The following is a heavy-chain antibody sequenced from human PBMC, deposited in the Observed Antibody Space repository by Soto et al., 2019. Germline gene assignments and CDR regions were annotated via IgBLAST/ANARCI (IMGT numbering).Heavy chain of an antibody. V-gene: IGHV1-69*02. CDR1: GGTFSSYT. D-gene: IGHD3-10*01. J-gene: IGHJ5*02. CDR2: IIPILGIA. CDR3: ASSLRFGLGAFGQNWFDP. Sequence: SVKVSCKASGGTFSSYTISWVRQAPGQGLEWMGRIIPILGIANYAQKFQGRVTITADKSTSTAYMELSSLRSEDTAVYYCASSLRFGLGAFGQNWFDPWGQGTLVTVSS.